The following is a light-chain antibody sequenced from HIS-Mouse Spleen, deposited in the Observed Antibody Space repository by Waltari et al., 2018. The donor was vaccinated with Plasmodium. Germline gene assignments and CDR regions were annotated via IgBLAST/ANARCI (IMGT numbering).Light chain of an antibody. CDR3: AAWDDSLSGVV. CDR1: SSTTGSND. J-gene: IGLJ2*01. CDR2: RNN. Sequence: QSVLTKPPSASGTPGQRVTISCSGSSSTTGSNDVHCYQQLPGTAPKLLIYRNNQRPSGVPDRFSGSKSGTSASLAISGLRSEDEADYYCAAWDDSLSGVVFGGGTKLTVL. V-gene: IGLV1-47*01.